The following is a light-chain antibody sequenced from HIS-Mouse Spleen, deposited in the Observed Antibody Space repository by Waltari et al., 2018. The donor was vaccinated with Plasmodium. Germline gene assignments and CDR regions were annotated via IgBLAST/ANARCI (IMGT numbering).Light chain of an antibody. CDR1: QSVSSN. CDR2: GAS. V-gene: IGKV3-15*01. CDR3: QQYNNWSFT. J-gene: IGKJ3*01. Sequence: EIVLTQSPATLSVSPGERATLSCRASQSVSSNLAWYQQKPGQAPRLLIYGASTRATGIPARLSGSGSGTEFTLTISRLQSEDFAVYYCQQYNNWSFTFGPGTKVDIK.